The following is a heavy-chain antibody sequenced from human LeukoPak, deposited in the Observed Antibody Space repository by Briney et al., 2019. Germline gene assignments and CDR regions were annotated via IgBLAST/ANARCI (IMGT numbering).Heavy chain of an antibody. CDR1: GGSISSYY. Sequence: SETLSLTCTVSGGSISSYYRSWIRQPAGNGLELIGRIHSSGSTNYNPSLKTRVTMSVDTSKYQLSLKLSSVTAVDTAVYYCARDRAIGSGKFGMDVWGQGTTVTVSS. D-gene: IGHD3-10*01. J-gene: IGHJ6*02. CDR2: IHSSGST. CDR3: ARDRAIGSGKFGMDV. V-gene: IGHV4-4*07.